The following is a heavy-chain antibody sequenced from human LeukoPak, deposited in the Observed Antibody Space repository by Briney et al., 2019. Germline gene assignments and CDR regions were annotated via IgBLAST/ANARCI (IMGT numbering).Heavy chain of an antibody. CDR3: ARDPGYGLGVDYGDY. V-gene: IGHV3-66*01. CDR1: GFTVSGNY. CDR2: IHRGGNT. J-gene: IGHJ4*02. Sequence: PGGSPRLSCAASGFTVSGNYMSWVRQAPGKGLEWLSVIHRGGNTYYADSVKGRFTISRDSSKNTVFLQMDSLRAEDTAVYYCARDPGYGLGVDYGDYWGQGTLVTVSS. D-gene: IGHD3-10*01.